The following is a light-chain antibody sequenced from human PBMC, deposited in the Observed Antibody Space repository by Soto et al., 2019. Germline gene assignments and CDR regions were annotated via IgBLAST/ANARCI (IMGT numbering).Light chain of an antibody. J-gene: IGKJ1*01. CDR1: QTISSW. CDR3: QHYNSYSEA. CDR2: KAS. Sequence: DIQMTQSPSTLSGSVGDRVTITCRASQTISSWLAWYQQKPGKAPKLLIYKASTLKSGVPSRFSGSGSGTEFALTISSLQPDEFATYYCQHYNSYSEAFGKATKVELK. V-gene: IGKV1-5*03.